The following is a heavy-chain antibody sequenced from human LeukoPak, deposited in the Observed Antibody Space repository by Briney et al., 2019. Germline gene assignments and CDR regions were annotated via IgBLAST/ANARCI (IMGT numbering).Heavy chain of an antibody. Sequence: GGSLRLSCAASGFTFSSYAMSWVRQAPGKGLEWVSAISGSGGSTYYADSVKGRFTISRDNSKNTLYLQMNSLRAEDTAVYYCAKDRTQDYGGIVFDYWGQGTLVTVSS. CDR3: AKDRTQDYGGIVFDY. CDR2: ISGSGGST. J-gene: IGHJ4*02. CDR1: GFTFSSYA. V-gene: IGHV3-23*01. D-gene: IGHD4-23*01.